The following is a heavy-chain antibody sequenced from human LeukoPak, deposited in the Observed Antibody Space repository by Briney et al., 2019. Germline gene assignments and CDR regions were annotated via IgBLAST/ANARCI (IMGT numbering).Heavy chain of an antibody. CDR1: GYTFTSYG. V-gene: IGHV1-18*01. D-gene: IGHD2-2*01. CDR2: ISAYNGNT. Sequence: ASLKVSCKASGYTFTSYGISWVRQAPGQGLEWMGWISAYNGNTNYAQKLQGRVTMTTDTSTSTAYMELRSLRSDDTAVYYCARDPRYCSSTSCYGWWFDPWGQGTLVTVSS. CDR3: ARDPRYCSSTSCYGWWFDP. J-gene: IGHJ5*02.